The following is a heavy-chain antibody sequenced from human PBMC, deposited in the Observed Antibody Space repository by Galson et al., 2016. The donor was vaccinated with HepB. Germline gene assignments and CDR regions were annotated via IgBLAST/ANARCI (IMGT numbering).Heavy chain of an antibody. J-gene: IGHJ4*02. Sequence: SVKVSCKASQYSFTDYYIHWVRQAPGQGPEWMGWINPKSGGTKYAQRFQGRVTMTRDTSITPANMELSRLRSDDTAVYYCSRGLINGYDFDYWGQGTLVTVSS. D-gene: IGHD5-12*01. V-gene: IGHV1-2*02. CDR3: SRGLINGYDFDY. CDR1: QYSFTDYY. CDR2: INPKSGGT.